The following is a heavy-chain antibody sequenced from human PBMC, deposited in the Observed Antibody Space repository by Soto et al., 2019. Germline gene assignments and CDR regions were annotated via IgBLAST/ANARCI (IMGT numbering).Heavy chain of an antibody. CDR1: GFILGRHY. Sequence: PGGSLRLSCAASGFILGRHYMHWVRQAPGAGLEWVGVIAHDGSNAYYADSVKARVTISRDNAQNTLFLQINTLRTEDTAVYYCARDFSHRFTIDYWGQGGLVTVSS. CDR3: ARDFSHRFTIDY. D-gene: IGHD3-3*01. CDR2: IAHDGSNA. J-gene: IGHJ4*02. V-gene: IGHV3-30-3*01.